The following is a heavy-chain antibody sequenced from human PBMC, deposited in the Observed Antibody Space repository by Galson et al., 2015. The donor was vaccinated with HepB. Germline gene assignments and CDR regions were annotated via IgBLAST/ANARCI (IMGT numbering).Heavy chain of an antibody. CDR2: ISAYNGNT. D-gene: IGHD3-9*01. CDR3: ARVGHDILTGYSQGWFDP. V-gene: IGHV1-18*01. Sequence: SVKVSCKASGYTFTSYGISWVRQAPGQGLEWMGWISAYNGNTNYAQKLQGRVTMTTDTSTSTAYMELRSLISDDPAVYYCARVGHDILTGYSQGWFDPWGQGTLVTVSS. CDR1: GYTFTSYG. J-gene: IGHJ5*02.